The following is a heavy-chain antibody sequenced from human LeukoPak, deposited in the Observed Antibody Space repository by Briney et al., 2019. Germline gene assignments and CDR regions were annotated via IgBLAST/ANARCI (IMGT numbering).Heavy chain of an antibody. D-gene: IGHD2/OR15-2a*01. CDR2: IFYSGST. CDR1: GGSISSSIYY. Sequence: SETLSLTCTVSGGSISSSIYYWGWIRQPPGKGLEWIGSIFYSGSTYYNSSLKSRVIISVDTSKNQLSLKLTSVTAADTAVYYCARLTPTTLSLYYYYMDVWGKGTTVTVSS. J-gene: IGHJ6*03. V-gene: IGHV4-39*07. CDR3: ARLTPTTLSLYYYYMDV.